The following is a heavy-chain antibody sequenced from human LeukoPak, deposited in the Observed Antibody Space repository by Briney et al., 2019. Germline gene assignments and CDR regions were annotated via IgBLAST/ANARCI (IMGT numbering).Heavy chain of an antibody. D-gene: IGHD1-26*01. Sequence: GGSLRLSCAASGFTLTWHVMHWVRQAPGKALEYVSFIHHNGEMTSYAESVRGRFTVSRDNSKNTLFLELSSLRTDDTAVYYCVRDMSGKYSFDYWGQGALVIVST. CDR3: VRDMSGKYSFDY. J-gene: IGHJ4*02. CDR1: GFTLTWHV. CDR2: IHHNGEMT. V-gene: IGHV3-64D*06.